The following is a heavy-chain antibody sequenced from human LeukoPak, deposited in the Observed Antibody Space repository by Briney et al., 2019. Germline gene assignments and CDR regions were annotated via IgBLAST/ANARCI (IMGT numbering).Heavy chain of an antibody. J-gene: IGHJ5*02. CDR2: ISAYNGNT. D-gene: IGHD6-19*01. CDR1: GYTFSTSG. CDR3: ATTGYSSGWDQNWFDP. V-gene: IGHV1-18*01. Sequence: ASVTVSCKASGYTFSTSGITWVRQAPGQGLEWMGWISAYNGNTNYAQKLQGRVTMTTDTSTSTAYMELRSLRSDDTAVYYCATTGYSSGWDQNWFDPWGQGTLVTVSS.